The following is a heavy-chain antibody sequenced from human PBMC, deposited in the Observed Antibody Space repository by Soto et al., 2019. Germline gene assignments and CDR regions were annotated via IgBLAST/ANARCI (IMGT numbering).Heavy chain of an antibody. CDR3: ATTLVTRKRSGYKY. V-gene: IGHV4-34*01. J-gene: IGHJ4*02. CDR2: INHGGST. CDR1: GGSFSGYY. D-gene: IGHD3-3*01. Sequence: SETLSLTCGVYGGSFSGYYGIWIRQTPGKGLEWIGEINHGGSTTYNPSLRSRVAISVDTSKNQFSLKLTSMTAADTAVYYCATTLVTRKRSGYKYWGQGNQVTVSS.